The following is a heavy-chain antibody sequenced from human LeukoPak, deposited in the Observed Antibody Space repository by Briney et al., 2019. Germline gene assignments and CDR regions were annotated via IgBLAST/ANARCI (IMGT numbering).Heavy chain of an antibody. J-gene: IGHJ4*02. V-gene: IGHV3-9*03. D-gene: IGHD5-18*01. CDR2: ISWNSGSI. CDR3: AKDTRPNTAVVFDY. CDR1: GFTFDDYA. Sequence: GRSLRLSCAASGFTFDDYAMHWVRQAPGKGLEWVSGISWNSGSIGYADSVKGRFTISRDNAKNSLYLQMNSLRAEDMALYYCAKDTRPNTAVVFDYWGQGTLVTVSS.